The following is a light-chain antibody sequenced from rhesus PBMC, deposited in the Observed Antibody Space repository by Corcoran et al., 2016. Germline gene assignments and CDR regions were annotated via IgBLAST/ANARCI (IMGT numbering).Light chain of an antibody. J-gene: IGKJ2*01. Sequence: DIQMTQSPSSLSASVGDTVTITCRASQGISSYLNWFQQKPGKAPKLLNYSASSLESGVPSRFRGSGSGTDFTLTISSLQPEDFAVYYCLQHNSYPYSFGQGTKVEIK. CDR1: QGISSY. V-gene: IGKV1-28*03. CDR3: LQHNSYPYS. CDR2: SAS.